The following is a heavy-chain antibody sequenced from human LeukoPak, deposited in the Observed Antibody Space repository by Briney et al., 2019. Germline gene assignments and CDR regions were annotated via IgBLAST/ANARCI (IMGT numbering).Heavy chain of an antibody. CDR1: GFTVSSNY. V-gene: IGHV3-53*01. CDR3: ARDMQDIYGDYADY. J-gene: IGHJ4*02. Sequence: GGSLRLSCAASGFTVSSNYMSWVRQAPGKGLEWVSVIYSGGSTYYADSVKGRFTISRDNSKDTLYLQMNSLRAEDTAVYYCARDMQDIYGDYADYWGQGTLVTVSS. D-gene: IGHD4-17*01. CDR2: IYSGGST.